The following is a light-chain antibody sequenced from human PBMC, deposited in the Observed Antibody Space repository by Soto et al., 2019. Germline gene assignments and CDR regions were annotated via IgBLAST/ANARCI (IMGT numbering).Light chain of an antibody. V-gene: IGLV2-14*01. CDR2: DVS. J-gene: IGLJ1*01. CDR3: SSYTSSSTLDV. Sequence: LTQTASVXVSPGQSSTISCTGTSSDVGGYNYVSWYQQHPGKAPKLLIYDVSNRPSGVSNRFSFSKSGNTASLKISGLKAEDEADYYCSSYTSSSTLDVFGTGTKVTVL. CDR1: SSDVGGYNY.